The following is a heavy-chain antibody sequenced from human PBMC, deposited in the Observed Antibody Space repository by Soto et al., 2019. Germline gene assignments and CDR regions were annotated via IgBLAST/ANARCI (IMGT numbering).Heavy chain of an antibody. J-gene: IGHJ4*02. CDR1: GGSISSGGSY. V-gene: IGHV4-31*03. Sequence: QVQLQESGPGLVKPSQTLSLTCIVSGGSISSGGSYWSWIRQHPGKGLEWIGYNYYSGSTYYNPSLKSRVNISVDTSKKQFSLKLSSVTAADTAVYYCARAGSSGYYKFEDWGQGTLVTVSS. CDR3: ARAGSSGYYKFED. CDR2: NYYSGST. D-gene: IGHD3-22*01.